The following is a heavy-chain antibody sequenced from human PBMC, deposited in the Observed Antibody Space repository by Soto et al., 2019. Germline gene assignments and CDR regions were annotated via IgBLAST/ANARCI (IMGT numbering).Heavy chain of an antibody. V-gene: IGHV3-23*01. CDR3: AYSSTPFDY. Sequence: PGGSLRLSCEVSGFTFSAYAMSWVRQAPGKGLEWVSAISGSGGSTYYADSVKGRFTISRDNSKNTLYLQMNSLRAEDTAVYYCAYSSTPFDYWGQGTLVTVSS. CDR2: ISGSGGST. CDR1: GFTFSAYA. J-gene: IGHJ4*02. D-gene: IGHD6-13*01.